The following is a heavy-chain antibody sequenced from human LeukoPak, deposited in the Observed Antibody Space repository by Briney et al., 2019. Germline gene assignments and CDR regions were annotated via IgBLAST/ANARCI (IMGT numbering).Heavy chain of an antibody. V-gene: IGHV3-21*01. D-gene: IGHD2-2*01. J-gene: IGHJ6*03. CDR3: ARVGDCSSTSCLPYYYYMDV. Sequence: PGGSLRLSCAASGFTFSSYSMNWVRQAPGKGLEWVSSISSSSSYIYYADSVKGRFTISRDNAKNSLYLQMNSLRAEDSAVYYCARVGDCSSTSCLPYYYYMDVWGKGTTVTISS. CDR1: GFTFSSYS. CDR2: ISSSSSYI.